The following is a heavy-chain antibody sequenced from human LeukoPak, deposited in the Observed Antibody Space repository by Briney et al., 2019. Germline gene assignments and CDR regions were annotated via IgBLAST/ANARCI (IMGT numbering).Heavy chain of an antibody. V-gene: IGHV3-23*01. CDR3: ANRRPEPAGVGFDP. D-gene: IGHD1-14*01. CDR2: ISGSGGST. J-gene: IGHJ5*02. CDR1: GFTFSSYA. Sequence: PGGSLRLSCAASGFTFSSYAMSWVRQAPGKGLDWVSAISGSGGSTYYADSVKGRFTISRDNSKNTLYPQMNSLRAEDTAVYYCANRRPEPAGVGFDPWGQGTLVTVSS.